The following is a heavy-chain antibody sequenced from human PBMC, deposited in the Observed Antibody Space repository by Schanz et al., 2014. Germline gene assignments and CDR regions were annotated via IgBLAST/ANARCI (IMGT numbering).Heavy chain of an antibody. V-gene: IGHV3-30*04. D-gene: IGHD6-13*01. CDR2: ISYDGSYK. CDR3: ARDRQQLVGRIGYYYGMDV. CDR1: GFTFSNFA. J-gene: IGHJ6*02. Sequence: QVQLVESGGGVVQPGRSLRLSCAASGFTFSNFAIHWVRQAPGKGLEWVAVISYDGSYKDYADSVKGRFTISRDNSKNTLYLQMNSLRAEDTAVYYCARDRQQLVGRIGYYYGMDVWGQGTTVTVSS.